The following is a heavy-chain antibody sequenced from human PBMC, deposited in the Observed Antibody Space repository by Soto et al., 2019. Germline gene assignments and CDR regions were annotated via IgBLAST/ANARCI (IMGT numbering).Heavy chain of an antibody. D-gene: IGHD3-10*01. J-gene: IGHJ2*01. CDR2: IIPILGIA. CDR1: GGTFSSYT. V-gene: IGHV1-69*08. CDR3: ARDAITMVRGVITSDWYFDL. Sequence: QVQLVQSGAEVKKPGSSVKVSCKASGGTFSSYTISWVRQAPGQGLEWMGRIIPILGIANYAQKFQGRVTITADKSTSTAYMELSSLRSEDTAVYYSARDAITMVRGVITSDWYFDLWGRGTLVTVSS.